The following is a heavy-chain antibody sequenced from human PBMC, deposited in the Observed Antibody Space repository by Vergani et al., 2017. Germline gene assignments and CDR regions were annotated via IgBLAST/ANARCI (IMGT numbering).Heavy chain of an antibody. J-gene: IGHJ4*02. D-gene: IGHD3-3*01. CDR1: GFTFSSYS. Sequence: EVQLVESGGGLVKPGGSLRLSCAASGFTFSSYSMNWVRQAPGKGLEWVSAISGSGGSTYYADSVKGRFTISRDNSKNTLYLQMNSLRAEDTAVYYCAKVDHTIFGVGPFDYWGQGTLVTVSS. V-gene: IGHV3-23*04. CDR3: AKVDHTIFGVGPFDY. CDR2: ISGSGGST.